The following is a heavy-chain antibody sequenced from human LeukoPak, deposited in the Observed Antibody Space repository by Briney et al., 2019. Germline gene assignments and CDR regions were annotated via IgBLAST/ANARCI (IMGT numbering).Heavy chain of an antibody. Sequence: SETLSLTCTVSGGSISSYYWSWIRQPAGKGLEWIGSIYYSGSTYYNPSLKSRVTISVDTSKNQFSLKLSSVTAADTAVYYCASTYYYDSSGYYPNWFDPWGQGTLVTVSS. CDR3: ASTYYYDSSGYYPNWFDP. V-gene: IGHV4-59*05. D-gene: IGHD3-22*01. CDR2: IYYSGST. CDR1: GGSISSYY. J-gene: IGHJ5*02.